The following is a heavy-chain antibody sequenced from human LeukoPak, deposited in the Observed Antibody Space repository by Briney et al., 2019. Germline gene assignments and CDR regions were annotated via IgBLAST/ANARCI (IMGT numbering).Heavy chain of an antibody. CDR2: IKQDGSEK. CDR3: ARDSGSYYAWTYFDY. Sequence: GGPLKFSCAASELTFISYWISGVGKAQGKGRNWVAKIKQDGSEKYYVDSVKGRFTISRDNAKNSLYLQMNSLRAEDTAVYYCARDSGSYYAWTYFDYWGQGTLVTVSS. D-gene: IGHD1-26*01. CDR1: ELTFISYW. J-gene: IGHJ4*02. V-gene: IGHV3-7*01.